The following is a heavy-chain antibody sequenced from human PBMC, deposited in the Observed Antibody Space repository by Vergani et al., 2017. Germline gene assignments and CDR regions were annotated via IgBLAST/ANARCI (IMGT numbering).Heavy chain of an antibody. V-gene: IGHV3-23*01. Sequence: EVQLLESGGGLVQPGGSLRLSCAASGFTFSSYAMSWVRQAPGKGLGWVSAISGSGGSTYYADSVKGRFTISRDNSKNTLYLQMNSLRAEDTAVYYCAKIPYYYDSSVYYFDYWGQGTLVTVSS. CDR1: GFTFSSYA. J-gene: IGHJ4*02. CDR3: AKIPYYYDSSVYYFDY. D-gene: IGHD3-22*01. CDR2: ISGSGGST.